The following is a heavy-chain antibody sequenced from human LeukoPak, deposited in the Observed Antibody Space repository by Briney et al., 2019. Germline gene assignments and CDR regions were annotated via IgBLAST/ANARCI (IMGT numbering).Heavy chain of an antibody. J-gene: IGHJ6*02. CDR2: IYYSGST. Sequence: SETLSLTCTVSSGSISSYYWSWIRQPPGKGLEWIGYIYYSGSTNYNPSLKSRVTISVDTSKNQFSLKLSSVTAADTAVYYCARVVGYDLAGTYYYYGMDVWGQGTTVTVSS. D-gene: IGHD5-12*01. V-gene: IGHV4-59*01. CDR1: SGSISSYY. CDR3: ARVVGYDLAGTYYYYGMDV.